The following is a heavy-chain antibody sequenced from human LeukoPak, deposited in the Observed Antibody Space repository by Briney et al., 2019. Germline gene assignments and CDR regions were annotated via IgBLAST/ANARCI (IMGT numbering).Heavy chain of an antibody. J-gene: IGHJ3*02. CDR3: AATRFSGSYFGPDAFDI. D-gene: IGHD1-26*01. Sequence: ASVKVSCKVSGYTLTELSMHWVRQAPGKGLEWMGGFDPEDGETIYAQKFQGRVTMTEDTSTDTAYMELSSLRSEDTAVYYCAATRFSGSYFGPDAFDIWGQGTMVTVSS. CDR2: FDPEDGET. CDR1: GYTLTELS. V-gene: IGHV1-24*01.